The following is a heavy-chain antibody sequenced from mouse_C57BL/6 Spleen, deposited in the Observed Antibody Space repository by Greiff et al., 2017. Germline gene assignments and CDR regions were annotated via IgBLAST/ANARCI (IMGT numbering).Heavy chain of an antibody. CDR2: ISSGSSTI. CDR3: ANHITTVVATGAMDY. D-gene: IGHD1-1*01. CDR1: GFTFSDYG. V-gene: IGHV5-17*01. J-gene: IGHJ4*01. Sequence: EVKVVESGGGLVKPGGSLKLSCAASGFTFSDYGMHWVRQAPEKGLEWVAYISSGSSTIYYADTVKGRFTISRDNAKNTLFLQMTSLRSEDTAMYYCANHITTVVATGAMDYWGQGTSVTVSS.